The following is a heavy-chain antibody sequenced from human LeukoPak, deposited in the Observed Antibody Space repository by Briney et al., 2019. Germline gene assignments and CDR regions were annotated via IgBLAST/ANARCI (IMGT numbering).Heavy chain of an antibody. Sequence: GESLKISCKGSGYSFSSYWISWVRQMPGKGLEWMGRIDPGDSDTRYSPSFQGQVTIPADKSISTAYLQWSSLKASDTAMYYCARRGRWLQSRPFDYWGQGTLVTVSS. CDR3: ARRGRWLQSRPFDY. J-gene: IGHJ4*02. CDR2: IDPGDSDT. D-gene: IGHD5-24*01. CDR1: GYSFSSYW. V-gene: IGHV5-51*01.